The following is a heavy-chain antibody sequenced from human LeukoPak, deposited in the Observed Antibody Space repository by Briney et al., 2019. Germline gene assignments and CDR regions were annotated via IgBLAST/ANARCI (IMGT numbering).Heavy chain of an antibody. Sequence: GGSLRLSCAVSGINLSNYGMSWVRQTPGKGLEWVVGISDSGGRTNYADSVKGRFTISRDNPKNTLYLQMNSLGAEDTAVYFCAKRGVVIRVILVGFHKEAQYFDSWGQGALVTVSS. CDR1: GINLSNYG. CDR3: AKRGVVIRVILVGFHKEAQYFDS. J-gene: IGHJ4*02. CDR2: ISDSGGRT. D-gene: IGHD3-22*01. V-gene: IGHV3-23*01.